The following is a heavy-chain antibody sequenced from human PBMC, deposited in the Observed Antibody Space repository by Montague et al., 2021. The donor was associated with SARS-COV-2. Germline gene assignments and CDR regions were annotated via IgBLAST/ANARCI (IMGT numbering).Heavy chain of an antibody. J-gene: IGHJ4*02. D-gene: IGHD2-8*01. CDR2: IFFRGTT. V-gene: IGHV4-39*07. CDR3: ARDSRGGSLYPFFDS. Sequence: SETLSLTCAVSGGSISSTTNFWAWLRQPPGKEPVWIGSIFFRGTTYPNPSLKSRVTTSVDTSNNQLSLRLTSMTAAATAVYFCARDSRGGSLYPFFDSWGQGTLVTVSS. CDR1: GGSISSTTNF.